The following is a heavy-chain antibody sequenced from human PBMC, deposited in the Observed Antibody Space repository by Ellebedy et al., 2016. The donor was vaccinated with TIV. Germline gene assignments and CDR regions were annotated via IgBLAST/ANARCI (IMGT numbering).Heavy chain of an antibody. J-gene: IGHJ5*01. Sequence: PGGSLRLSCVASGFKFSAHYMDWVRQAPGKGLEWIGRSKIKALNYATSYAASVKGRFSISRDDSQNSLFLQMNSLKVEDTATYFCGRVFLGSDWIDSWGQGTRVVVSS. CDR2: SKIKALNYAT. CDR1: GFKFSAHY. V-gene: IGHV3-72*01. CDR3: GRVFLGSDWIDS. D-gene: IGHD6-25*01.